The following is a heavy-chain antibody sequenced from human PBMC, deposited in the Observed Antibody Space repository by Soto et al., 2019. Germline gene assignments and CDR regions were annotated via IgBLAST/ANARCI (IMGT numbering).Heavy chain of an antibody. D-gene: IGHD3-22*01. CDR2: IYYSGST. Sequence: SETLSLTCTVSGGSVSSGSYYWSWIRQPPGKGLEWIGYIYYSGSTNYNPSLKSRVTISVDTSKNQFSLKLSSVTAADTAVYYCARDRQDYYDSSGYSPGMYYFDYWGQGTLVTVSS. V-gene: IGHV4-61*01. CDR1: GGSVSSGSYY. J-gene: IGHJ4*02. CDR3: ARDRQDYYDSSGYSPGMYYFDY.